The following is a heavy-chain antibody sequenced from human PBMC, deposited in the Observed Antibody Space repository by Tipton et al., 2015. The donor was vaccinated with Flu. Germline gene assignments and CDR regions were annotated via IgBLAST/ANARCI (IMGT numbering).Heavy chain of an antibody. CDR1: GGSISSGNYY. D-gene: IGHD3-10*01. CDR2: IYTRGST. CDR3: ARGGAGITMVRGATYYYYYMDV. Sequence: GLVKPSQTLSLTCTVSGGSISSGNYYWTWIRQPAGKGLEWIGRIYTRGSTNYNPSLKSRVTMSVDTSKNQFSLKLSSVTAADTAVYYCARGGAGITMVRGATYYYYYMDVWGKGTTVTVSS. J-gene: IGHJ6*03. V-gene: IGHV4-61*02.